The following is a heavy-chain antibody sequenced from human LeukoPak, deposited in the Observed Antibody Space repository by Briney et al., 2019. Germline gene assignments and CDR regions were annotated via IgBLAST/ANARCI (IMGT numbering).Heavy chain of an antibody. D-gene: IGHD3-10*01. Sequence: ASVKVSCKVSGYTLTELSMHWVRQAPGKGLEWMGGFDPEDGETIYAQKFQGRVTMTEDTSTDTAYMELSSLRSEDTAVYYCAIWGGLGSYFFWFDPWGQGTLVTVSS. CDR1: GYTLTELS. CDR2: FDPEDGET. CDR3: AIWGGLGSYFFWFDP. J-gene: IGHJ5*02. V-gene: IGHV1-24*01.